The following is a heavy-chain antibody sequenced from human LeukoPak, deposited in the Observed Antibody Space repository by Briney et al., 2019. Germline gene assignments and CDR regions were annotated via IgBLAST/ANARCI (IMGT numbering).Heavy chain of an antibody. CDR2: IIPIFGTA. Sequence: ASVKVSCKASGGTFSSYAISWVRQAPGQGLEWMGGIIPIFGTANYAQTFQGRVTITADESTSTAYMELSSLRSEDTAVYYCARRGYSSSHFDYWGQGTLVTVSS. CDR3: ARRGYSSSHFDY. V-gene: IGHV1-69*13. CDR1: GGTFSSYA. D-gene: IGHD6-13*01. J-gene: IGHJ4*02.